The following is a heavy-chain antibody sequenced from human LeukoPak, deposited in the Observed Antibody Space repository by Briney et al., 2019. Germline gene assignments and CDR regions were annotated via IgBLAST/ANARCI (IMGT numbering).Heavy chain of an antibody. CDR1: GGLFSGYH. D-gene: IGHD3-10*01. J-gene: IGHJ4*02. V-gene: IGHV4-34*01. CDR2: INHSGST. Sequence: SETLPMTCAVYGGLFSGYHWSWFRKPPRKGLDFIGEINHSGSTNYNPSLKSRVTISVDTSKNQFSLKLSSVTAADTAVYYCARGPLKYYYGSGSDFDYWGQGTLVTVSS. CDR3: ARGPLKYYYGSGSDFDY.